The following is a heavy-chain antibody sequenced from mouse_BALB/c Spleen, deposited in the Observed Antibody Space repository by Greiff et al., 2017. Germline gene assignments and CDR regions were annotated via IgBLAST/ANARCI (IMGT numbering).Heavy chain of an antibody. CDR2: IDPANGNT. CDR3: ARSYYGNYEDAMDY. Sequence: EVQLQQSGAELVKPGASVKLSCTASGFNIKDTYMHWVKQRPEQGLEWIGRIDPANGNTKYDPKFQGKATITADTSSNTAYPQLSSLTSEDTAVYYCARSYYGNYEDAMDYWGQGTSVTVSS. V-gene: IGHV14-3*02. D-gene: IGHD2-1*01. J-gene: IGHJ4*01. CDR1: GFNIKDTY.